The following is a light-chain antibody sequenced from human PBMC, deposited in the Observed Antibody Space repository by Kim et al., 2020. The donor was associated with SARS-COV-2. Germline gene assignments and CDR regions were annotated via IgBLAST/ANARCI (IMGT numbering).Light chain of an antibody. V-gene: IGKV3-15*01. J-gene: IGKJ5*01. CDR3: QQYNDWPPRIT. Sequence: IVMTQSPATLSVSPGEKVTLSCRASQSVSSNLAWYQQRPGQAPRLLIYGTSTRATGIPARFSGSGSGTEFTLTISSLQSEDFAVYYCQQYNDWPPRITFGQGTRLEIK. CDR2: GTS. CDR1: QSVSSN.